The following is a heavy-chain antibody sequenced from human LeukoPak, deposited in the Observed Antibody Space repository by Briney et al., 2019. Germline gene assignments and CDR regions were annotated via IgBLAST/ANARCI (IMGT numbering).Heavy chain of an antibody. V-gene: IGHV3-23*01. CDR2: ISGSGDTT. CDR1: GFTFSSYA. CDR3: AKSRGESRGASNY. D-gene: IGHD1-26*01. J-gene: IGHJ4*02. Sequence: GGSLRLSCAASGFTFSSYAMDWVRQAPGKGLEWVSFISGSGDTTYYADSVKGRFTISRDSSKNTLYLQMNSLRAEDAAVYYCAKSRGESRGASNYWGQGTLVTVSS.